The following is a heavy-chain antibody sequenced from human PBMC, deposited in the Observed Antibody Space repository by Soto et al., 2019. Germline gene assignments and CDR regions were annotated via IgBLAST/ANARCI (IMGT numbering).Heavy chain of an antibody. Sequence: EVXXVESGGGLVXXGGSLRLSCAASGFTFSSYSMNWVRQAPGKGLEWVSYISSSSSTIYYADSVXXXXXXXXXXXXXXXXXXXXXXXXXXXXXXXXAXXXXXXXTMVRGGXXDYWGQGTLV. CDR2: ISSSSSTI. CDR3: AXXXXXXXTMVRGGXXDY. D-gene: IGHD3-10*01. CDR1: GFTFSSYS. J-gene: IGHJ4*02. V-gene: IGHV3-48*01.